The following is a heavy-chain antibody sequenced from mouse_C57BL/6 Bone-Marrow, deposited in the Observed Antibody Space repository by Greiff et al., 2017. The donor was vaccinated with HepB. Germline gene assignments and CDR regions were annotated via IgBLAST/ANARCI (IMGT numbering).Heavy chain of an antibody. CDR3: ARQGRYYYGSSYVKYYYAMDY. D-gene: IGHD1-1*01. Sequence: EVQGVESGGDLVEPGGSLKLSCAASGFTFSSYGMSWVRQTPDKRLEWVATISSGGSYTYYPDSVKGRFTISRDNAKNTLYLQMSSLKSEDTAMYYCARQGRYYYGSSYVKYYYAMDYWGQGTSVTVSS. CDR2: ISSGGSYT. J-gene: IGHJ4*01. V-gene: IGHV5-6*01. CDR1: GFTFSSYG.